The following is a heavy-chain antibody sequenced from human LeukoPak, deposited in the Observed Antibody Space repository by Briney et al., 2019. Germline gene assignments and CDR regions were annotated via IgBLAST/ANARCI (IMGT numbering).Heavy chain of an antibody. V-gene: IGHV4-34*01. CDR1: GGSFSGYY. D-gene: IGHD6-19*01. CDR3: ARHEGAVAGLTDY. J-gene: IGHJ4*02. Sequence: PSETLSLTCAVYGGSFSGYYWSWIRQPPGKGLEWIGEINHSGSTNYNPSLKSRVTISVDTSKNQFSLKLSSVTAADTAVYYCARHEGAVAGLTDYWGQGTLVTVSS. CDR2: INHSGST.